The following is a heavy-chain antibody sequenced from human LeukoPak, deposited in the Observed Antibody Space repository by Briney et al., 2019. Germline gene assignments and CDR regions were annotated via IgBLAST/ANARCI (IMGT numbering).Heavy chain of an antibody. CDR2: ISAYNGNT. CDR1: GYTFTSYG. V-gene: IGHV1-18*01. Sequence: ASVKVSCKASGYTFTSYGIRWVRQAPGQGLEWMGWISAYNGNTNYAQKLQGRVTMTTDTSTSTAYMELRSLRSDDTAVYYCARFLRFGELSTYYFDYWGQGTLVTVSS. D-gene: IGHD3-10*01. CDR3: ARFLRFGELSTYYFDY. J-gene: IGHJ4*02.